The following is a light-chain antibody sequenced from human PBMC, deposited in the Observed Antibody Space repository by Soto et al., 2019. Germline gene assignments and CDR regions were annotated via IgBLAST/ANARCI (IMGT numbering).Light chain of an antibody. J-gene: IGKJ5*01. V-gene: IGKV3-15*01. CDR2: GAS. CDR1: QSVSSN. Sequence: EIVMTQSPAALSLSPGERATLSCRASQSVSSNLAWYQQKPGQAPRLLIYGASTRATGIPARFSGSGSGTEFTLSISSLQSEDCAVYYCQQYYNWPRTFGQGTRLEIK. CDR3: QQYYNWPRT.